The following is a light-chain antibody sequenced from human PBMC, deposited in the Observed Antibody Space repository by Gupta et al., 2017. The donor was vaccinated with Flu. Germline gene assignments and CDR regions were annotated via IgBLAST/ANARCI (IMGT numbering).Light chain of an antibody. V-gene: IGKV6-21*01. Sequence: EIVLTQSPDFQSVTPKERVTITCRASQNIGGALHWYQQKPDQSPKVLIKYASQSFSGVPSRFSGSGSGTDFNLTINGLETEDAATYYCHQSSDLPWTFGQGTKVEIK. CDR2: YAS. CDR1: QNIGGA. CDR3: HQSSDLPWT. J-gene: IGKJ1*01.